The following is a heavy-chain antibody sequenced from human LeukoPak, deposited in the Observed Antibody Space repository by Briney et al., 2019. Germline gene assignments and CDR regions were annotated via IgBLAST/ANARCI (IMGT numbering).Heavy chain of an antibody. CDR2: IIPIFGTA. CDR3: ARDRRSRAPSWYFDL. CDR1: GGTFSSYA. Sequence: SVKVSCKASGGTFSSYAISWVRQAPGQGLEWMGGIIPIFGTANYAQKFQGRVTITADESTSTAYMELSSLRSEDTAVYYCARDRRSRAPSWYFDLWGRGTLVTVSS. J-gene: IGHJ2*01. D-gene: IGHD2-2*01. V-gene: IGHV1-69*01.